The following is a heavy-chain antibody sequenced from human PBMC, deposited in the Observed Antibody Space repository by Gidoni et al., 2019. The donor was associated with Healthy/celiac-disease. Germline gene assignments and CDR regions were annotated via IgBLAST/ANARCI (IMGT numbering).Heavy chain of an antibody. CDR2: IKPDGSEK. V-gene: IGHV3-7*01. D-gene: IGHD3-3*01. CDR3: ARDRFRDFWSGYSFDP. Sequence: EVQLVESGGGLVQPGGSLRLSCAASGFTFSSYWMGWVRQAPGKGLEWVANIKPDGSEKYYVDSVKGRFTISRDNAKNSLYLQMNSLRAEDTAVYYCARDRFRDFWSGYSFDPWGQGTLVTVSS. J-gene: IGHJ5*02. CDR1: GFTFSSYW.